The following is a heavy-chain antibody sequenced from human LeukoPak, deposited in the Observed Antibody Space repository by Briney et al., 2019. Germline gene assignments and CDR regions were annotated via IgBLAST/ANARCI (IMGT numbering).Heavy chain of an antibody. V-gene: IGHV4-39*07. Sequence: SETLSLTCTVSGGSISGSTSYWGWIRQSPGTGLEWIGLLNYSGTTYYNPSFKSRVSISIDRSRTQFSLKLSSVTAADTAVYYCARDRGLLWFAELSPTWFDPWGQRTLVTVSS. J-gene: IGHJ5*02. CDR1: GGSISGSTSY. D-gene: IGHD3-10*01. CDR2: LNYSGTT. CDR3: ARDRGLLWFAELSPTWFDP.